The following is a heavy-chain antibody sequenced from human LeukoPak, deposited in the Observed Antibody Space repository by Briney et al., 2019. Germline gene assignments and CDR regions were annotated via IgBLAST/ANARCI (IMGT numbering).Heavy chain of an antibody. V-gene: IGHV4-59*01. CDR3: ATMVQGVHTYFGS. J-gene: IGHJ4*02. Sequence: SETLSLTCTVSGGSISSYYWSWIRQPPGKGLEWIGYIYYSGSTNYNPSLKSRVTMSLDTSKNQLSLKLSSVTAADTAVYYCATMVQGVHTYFGSWGQGNLVTVSS. CDR1: GGSISSYY. D-gene: IGHD3-10*01. CDR2: IYYSGST.